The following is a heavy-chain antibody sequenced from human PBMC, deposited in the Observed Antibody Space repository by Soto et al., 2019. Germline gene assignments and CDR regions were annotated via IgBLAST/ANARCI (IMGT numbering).Heavy chain of an antibody. CDR3: AKDIRDSYAVRGYYYYGMDV. Sequence: GGSLRLSCAASGFTFDDYTMHWVRQAPGKGLEWVSLISWDGGSTYYADSVKGRFTISRDNSKNSLYLQMNSLRTEDTALYYCAKDIRDSYAVRGYYYYGMDVWGQGTTVTVSS. V-gene: IGHV3-43*01. CDR2: ISWDGGST. J-gene: IGHJ6*02. CDR1: GFTFDDYT. D-gene: IGHD5-18*01.